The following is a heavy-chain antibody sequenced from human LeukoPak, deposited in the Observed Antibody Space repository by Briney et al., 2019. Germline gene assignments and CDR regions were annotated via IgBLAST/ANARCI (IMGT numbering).Heavy chain of an antibody. D-gene: IGHD1-20*01. CDR2: ISNSGDRT. CDR1: GFTFSSYA. V-gene: IGHV3-23*01. CDR3: GNNWNLDC. Sequence: PGGSLRLSCSASGFTFSSYAMSWVRQAPGKGLEWVSAISNSGDRTYYADSVKGRFTISRDNSKNTLYLQMNSLRAEDTAVYYCGNNWNLDCWGQGTLVTVSS. J-gene: IGHJ4*02.